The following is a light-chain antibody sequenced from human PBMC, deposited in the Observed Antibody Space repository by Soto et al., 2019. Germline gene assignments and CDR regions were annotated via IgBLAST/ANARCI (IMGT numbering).Light chain of an antibody. V-gene: IGLV2-14*01. CDR1: SSDVGGYNY. J-gene: IGLJ2*01. Sequence: QSVLTQPASVSGSPGQSITISCTGTSSDVGGYNYVSWYQQHPGKAPKLMISEVSNRPSGVSNRFSGSKSGNTASLTISGLQAEDEADYYCSSYISSSTVVFGGGTKVTVL. CDR2: EVS. CDR3: SSYISSSTVV.